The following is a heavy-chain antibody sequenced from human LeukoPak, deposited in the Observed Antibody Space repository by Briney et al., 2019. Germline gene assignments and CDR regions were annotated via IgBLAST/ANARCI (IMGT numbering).Heavy chain of an antibody. CDR2: IYYSGST. D-gene: IGHD3-3*01. V-gene: IGHV4-59*01. CDR1: GGSISSYY. Sequence: SETLSLTCTASGGSISSYYWSWIRQPPGKGLEWIGYIYYSGSTNYNPSLKSRVTISVDTSKNQFSLKLSSVTAADTAVYYCAREGYDFWSGHLPLDVRGQGTTVTVSS. J-gene: IGHJ6*02. CDR3: AREGYDFWSGHLPLDV.